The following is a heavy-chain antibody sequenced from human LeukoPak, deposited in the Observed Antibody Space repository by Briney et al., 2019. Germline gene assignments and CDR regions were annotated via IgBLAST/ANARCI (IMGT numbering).Heavy chain of an antibody. CDR2: VSYDGSNK. Sequence: PGRSLRLSCAASGFTFSSYAMHWVRQAPGKGLEWVAVVSYDGSNKYYAGSVKGRFTISRDNAKNSLYLQMNSLRDEDTAVYYCASCRGYFHPFENWGQGTLVTVSS. CDR1: GFTFSSYA. V-gene: IGHV3-30-3*01. D-gene: IGHD3-22*01. CDR3: ASCRGYFHPFEN. J-gene: IGHJ4*02.